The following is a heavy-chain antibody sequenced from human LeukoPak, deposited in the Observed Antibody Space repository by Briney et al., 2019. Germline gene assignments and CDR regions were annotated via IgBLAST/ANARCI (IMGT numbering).Heavy chain of an antibody. J-gene: IGHJ4*02. CDR2: IYYSGST. V-gene: IGHV4-59*08. CDR1: GGSISSYY. Sequence: PSETLSLTCTVSGGSISSYYWSWIRQPPGKGLEWIGYIYYSGSTNYNPSLKSRVTISVDTSKNQFSLKLSSVTATDTAVYYCARAGRGLRYFDWLTHDYWGQGTLVTVSS. D-gene: IGHD3-9*01. CDR3: ARAGRGLRYFDWLTHDY.